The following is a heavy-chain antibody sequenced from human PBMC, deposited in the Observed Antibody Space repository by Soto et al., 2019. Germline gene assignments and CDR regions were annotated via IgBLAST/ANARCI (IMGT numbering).Heavy chain of an antibody. V-gene: IGHV3-21*01. Sequence: GGSLRLSCAASGFTFSLYAMTWVRQAPGKGLQWVSSISGDSTYIFYADSLKGRFTISRDNAKDSLFLQLDSLRAEDTAIYYCVRARATDSRPDYWGQGTLVTVSS. D-gene: IGHD5-18*01. CDR2: ISGDSTYI. CDR3: VRARATDSRPDY. J-gene: IGHJ4*02. CDR1: GFTFSLYA.